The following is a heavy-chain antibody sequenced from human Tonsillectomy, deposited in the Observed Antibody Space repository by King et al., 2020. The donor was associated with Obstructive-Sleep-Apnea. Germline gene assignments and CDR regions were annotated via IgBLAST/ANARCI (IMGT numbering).Heavy chain of an antibody. CDR2: ISYDGSKK. Sequence: QVQLVESGGGVVQPGRSLRLSCAASGFTFSSYAMHWVRQAPGKGLEWVAVISYDGSKKYYADSVKGRFTISRENSKNTLYLQMNSLRAEDTAVYYCARDLRHIVVVPAARTNYYYGMDVWGQGTTVTVSS. CDR1: GFTFSSYA. D-gene: IGHD2-2*01. J-gene: IGHJ6*02. CDR3: ARDLRHIVVVPAARTNYYYGMDV. V-gene: IGHV3-30*04.